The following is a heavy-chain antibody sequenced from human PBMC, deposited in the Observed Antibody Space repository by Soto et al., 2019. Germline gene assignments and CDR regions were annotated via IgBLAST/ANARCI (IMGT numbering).Heavy chain of an antibody. CDR1: GGSISNYY. D-gene: IGHD6-19*01. V-gene: IGHV4-59*03. J-gene: IGHJ5*02. CDR2: ISYSGST. Sequence: SETLSLTCSVSGGSISNYYNFWSWLRQSPGRGLEWIGYISYSGSTNYNPSVKSRVTISADMSKNQFSLRLSSVAAADTAIYFCAKTIVVAGNLRFDPWGQGALVTVSS. CDR3: AKTIVVAGNLRFDP.